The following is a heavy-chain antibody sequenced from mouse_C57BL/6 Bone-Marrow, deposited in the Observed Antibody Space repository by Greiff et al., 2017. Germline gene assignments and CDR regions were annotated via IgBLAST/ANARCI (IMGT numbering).Heavy chain of an antibody. CDR1: GYTFTSYW. J-gene: IGHJ1*03. Sequence: QVQLQQSGAELVKPGASVKLSCKASGYTFTSYWMHWVKQRPGQGLEWIGMIHPNSGSTNYNEKFKSKATLTVDKSSSTAYMQLSSLTSEDSAVYYCAGLIYYGSIWYFDVWGTGTTVTVSS. V-gene: IGHV1-64*01. CDR2: IHPNSGST. D-gene: IGHD1-1*01. CDR3: AGLIYYGSIWYFDV.